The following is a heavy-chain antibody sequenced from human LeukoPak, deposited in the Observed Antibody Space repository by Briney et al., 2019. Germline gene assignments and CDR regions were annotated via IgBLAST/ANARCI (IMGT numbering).Heavy chain of an antibody. CDR2: IYYSGST. CDR1: GGSISSYY. D-gene: IGHD6-13*01. J-gene: IGHJ4*02. Sequence: SETLSLTCTVSGGSISSYYWSLIRQPPAKALEWIGYIYYSGSTNYNPSLTSRVTISVDTSKNQFSLMLSSVTAADTAVYCGARQSREQQLDYWGQGTLVTVSS. CDR3: ARQSREQQLDY. V-gene: IGHV4-59*08.